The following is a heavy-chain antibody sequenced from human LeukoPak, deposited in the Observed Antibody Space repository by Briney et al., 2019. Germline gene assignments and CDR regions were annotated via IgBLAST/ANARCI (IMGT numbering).Heavy chain of an antibody. CDR2: INPNSGGT. J-gene: IGHJ3*02. CDR1: GYTFTGYY. V-gene: IGHV1-2*02. Sequence: ASVKVSCKASGYTFTGYYMHWVRQATGPGLEGMGWINPNSGGTNYAQKFQGRVTKTRDTSISTAYMELSRLRSDDTAVYYCARVAGNSGLGAFDIWGQGTIVTVS. D-gene: IGHD4-23*01. CDR3: ARVAGNSGLGAFDI.